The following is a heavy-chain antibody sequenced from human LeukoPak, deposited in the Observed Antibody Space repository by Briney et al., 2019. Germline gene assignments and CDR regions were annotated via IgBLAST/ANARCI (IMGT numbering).Heavy chain of an antibody. CDR2: IIPILGIA. CDR1: GGTFSSYA. CDR3: ARGYGGNTGVYYGMDV. V-gene: IGHV1-69*04. J-gene: IGHJ6*02. Sequence: SVKVSCKASGGTFSSYAISWVRQAPGQGLEWMGRIIPILGIANYAQKFQGRVAITADKSTSTAYMELSSLRSEDTAVYYCARGYGGNTGVYYGMDVWGQGTTVTVSS. D-gene: IGHD4-23*01.